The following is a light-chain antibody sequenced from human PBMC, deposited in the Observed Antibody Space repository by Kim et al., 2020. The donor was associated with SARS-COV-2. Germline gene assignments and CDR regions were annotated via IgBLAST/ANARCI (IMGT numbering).Light chain of an antibody. CDR1: QSLIYSGNNKNY. J-gene: IGKJ3*01. CDR3: QQYNSPSFT. CDR2: WAS. Sequence: DIVMTQSPDSLAVSLGERATIKCKSSQSLIYSGNNKNYLSWYQQKRGQPPKLLIYWASIRESGVPDRFSGSGSGTDFTLTISSLQAEDVAVYYGQQYNSPSFTFGPGTKVDIK. V-gene: IGKV4-1*01.